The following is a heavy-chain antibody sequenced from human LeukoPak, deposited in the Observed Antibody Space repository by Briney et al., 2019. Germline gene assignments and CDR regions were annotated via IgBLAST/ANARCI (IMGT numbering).Heavy chain of an antibody. CDR1: GGSISSTSYY. D-gene: IGHD3-22*01. J-gene: IGHJ3*01. V-gene: IGHV4-39*01. Sequence: SETLSLTCAVSGGSISSTSYYWAWIRQPPGKGLEWIGTIYYSGSTYHNPSLKSRVALSVDTSRNQFSLRLSSVDAADTAVYYCAKAGVRYFDSSGLYAFDFWGQGTTVTVSS. CDR3: AKAGVRYFDSSGLYAFDF. CDR2: IYYSGST.